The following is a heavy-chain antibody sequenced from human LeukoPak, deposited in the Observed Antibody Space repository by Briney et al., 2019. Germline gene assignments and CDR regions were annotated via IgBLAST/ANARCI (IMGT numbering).Heavy chain of an antibody. Sequence: SETLSLTCTASGGSIRNYYWSWIRQPPGKGLEWIGYISYSGSTNYNPSLKSRVTISVDMSKNHFSLKLSSVTAADTAVYYCARAMSFDYWGQGTLVTVSS. V-gene: IGHV4-59*01. CDR2: ISYSGST. CDR3: ARAMSFDY. J-gene: IGHJ4*02. CDR1: GGSIRNYY.